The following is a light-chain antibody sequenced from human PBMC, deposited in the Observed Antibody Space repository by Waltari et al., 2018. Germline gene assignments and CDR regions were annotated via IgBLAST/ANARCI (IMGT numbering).Light chain of an antibody. CDR1: QGISSY. J-gene: IGKJ3*01. Sequence: DIQLTQSPSFLSASVGDRVTITCRASQGISSYLAWYQQKPGKAPKLLIYAASTLQSGVPSRFSGSGSGTEFTLTISSLQPEDFATYYCQQLLTGVFTFGPGTKVDIK. CDR3: QQLLTGVFT. V-gene: IGKV1-9*01. CDR2: AAS.